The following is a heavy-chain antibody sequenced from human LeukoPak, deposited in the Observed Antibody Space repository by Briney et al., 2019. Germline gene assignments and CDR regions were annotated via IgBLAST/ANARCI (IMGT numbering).Heavy chain of an antibody. D-gene: IGHD4-17*01. V-gene: IGHV4-59*02. Sequence: PSETLSLTCSVSGGSVSSYYWSWIRQSPGKGLEWIGYIHNSGRTNYNPSLKTRVTTSVDTSKNQFSLKLSSVTAADTAIYYCARVLMTTVTALDHWGQGTLVTVSS. CDR2: IHNSGRT. CDR3: ARVLMTTVTALDH. J-gene: IGHJ4*02. CDR1: GGSVSSYY.